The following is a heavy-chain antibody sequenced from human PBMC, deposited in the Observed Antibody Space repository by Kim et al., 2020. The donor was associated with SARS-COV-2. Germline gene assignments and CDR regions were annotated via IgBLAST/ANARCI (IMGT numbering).Heavy chain of an antibody. CDR2: ISSDGKNK. J-gene: IGHJ4*02. Sequence: GGSLRLSCAASGFTFSTYAMHWVRRAPGKGLEWVAVISSDGKNKYYADSVKGRFTISRDNSKNTLSLQVNSLSSEDTAMYYCARVGQGDSPHFDYRGQGTLVTVSS. D-gene: IGHD3-10*01. V-gene: IGHV3-30*04. CDR1: GFTFSTYA. CDR3: ARVGQGDSPHFDY.